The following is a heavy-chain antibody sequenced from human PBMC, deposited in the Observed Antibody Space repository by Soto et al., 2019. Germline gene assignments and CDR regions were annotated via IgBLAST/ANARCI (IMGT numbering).Heavy chain of an antibody. CDR2: IYYSGST. J-gene: IGHJ6*03. V-gene: IGHV4-31*03. CDR1: GGSISSGCYY. Sequence: SETLSLTCTVSGGSISSGCYYWSWIRQHPGKGLEWIGYIYYSGSTYYNPSLKSRVTISVDTSKNQFSLKLSSVTAADTAVYYCARVGPLTVNYYYYYYMDVWGKGTTVTVSS. CDR3: ARVGPLTVNYYYYYYMDV. D-gene: IGHD4-17*01.